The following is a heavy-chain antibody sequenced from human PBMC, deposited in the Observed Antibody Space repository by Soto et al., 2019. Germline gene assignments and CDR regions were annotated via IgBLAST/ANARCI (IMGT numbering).Heavy chain of an antibody. D-gene: IGHD6-19*01. CDR1: GFNFSNYA. CDR3: AKSPGYASGLRYFDL. V-gene: IGHV3-9*01. CDR2: VSWNSGNI. Sequence: EVQLVESGGGLVQPVRSLRLSCGASGFNFSNYAMHWVRQAPGKGLEWDSGVSWNSGNIDYVDSVKGRFTISRDNAKNSLHLQMSSLGAEDTALYYCAKSPGYASGLRYFDLWGRGTLVTVSP. J-gene: IGHJ2*01.